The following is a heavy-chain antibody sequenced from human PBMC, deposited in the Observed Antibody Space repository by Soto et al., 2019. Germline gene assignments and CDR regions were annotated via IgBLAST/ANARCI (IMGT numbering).Heavy chain of an antibody. CDR2: IYPGDSDT. D-gene: IGHD5-18*01. CDR3: ARYWHSYSLNYFRGMDV. Sequence: PGESLKISCKASGYSFTTDWIGWVRQMPGKGLEWMGIIYPGDSDTRYSPSFQGQVTISADKSISTAYLQWSSLKASDTAMYYCARYWHSYSLNYFRGMDVWGQGTTVTVSS. V-gene: IGHV5-51*01. CDR1: GYSFTTDW. J-gene: IGHJ6*02.